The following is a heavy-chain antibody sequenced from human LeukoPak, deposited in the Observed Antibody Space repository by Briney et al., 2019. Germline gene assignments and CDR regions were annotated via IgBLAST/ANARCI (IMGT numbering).Heavy chain of an antibody. V-gene: IGHV3-7*01. CDR2: IKQDGSEK. Sequence: GGSLRLSCAASGFTFSSYWMSWVRQAPGKGLEWVANIKQDGSEKYYVDPVKGRFTISRDNAKNSLYLQMNSLRAEDTAVYYCARDGIAAAGYYFDYWGQGTLVTVSS. CDR3: ARDGIAAAGYYFDY. J-gene: IGHJ4*02. D-gene: IGHD6-13*01. CDR1: GFTFSSYW.